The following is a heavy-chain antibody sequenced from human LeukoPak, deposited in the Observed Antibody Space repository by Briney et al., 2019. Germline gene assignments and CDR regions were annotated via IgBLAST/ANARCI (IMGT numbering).Heavy chain of an antibody. CDR1: GGSFSGYY. CDR2: INHSGST. D-gene: IGHD3-3*01. V-gene: IGHV4-34*01. J-gene: IGHJ5*02. CDR3: ARGRGYDFWSGYYKNWFDP. Sequence: SETLSLTCAVYGGSFSGYYRSWIRQPPGKGLEWIGEINHSGSTNYNPSLKSRVTISVDTSKNQFSLKLSSVTAADTAVYYCARGRGYDFWSGYYKNWFDPWGQGTLVTVSS.